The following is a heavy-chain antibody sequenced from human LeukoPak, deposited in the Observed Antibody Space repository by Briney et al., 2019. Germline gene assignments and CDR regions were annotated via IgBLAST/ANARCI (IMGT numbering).Heavy chain of an antibody. J-gene: IGHJ4*02. Sequence: GGSLRLSCVASGFTFSDYWMSWVRQAPGMGLEWVANIETDGDEKNYVDSVKGRFTISRDNARNSLYLQMSSLRVEDTAVYYCARDIPSGFYTPDYWGRGALVTVSS. V-gene: IGHV3-7*01. D-gene: IGHD5-12*01. CDR1: GFTFSDYW. CDR3: ARDIPSGFYTPDY. CDR2: IETDGDEK.